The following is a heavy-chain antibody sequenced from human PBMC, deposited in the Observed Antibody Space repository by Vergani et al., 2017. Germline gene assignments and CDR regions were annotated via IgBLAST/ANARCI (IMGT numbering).Heavy chain of an antibody. J-gene: IGHJ3*02. D-gene: IGHD6-13*01. CDR1: GFTFSSYA. Sequence: EVQLVESGGGLVQPGGSLRLSCAASGFTFSSYAMHWVRPDPGKGLEYVSAISSNGGSTYYANSVKGRFTISRDNSKNTMYLQMNSLRAEDAAVYYCARDVDSSWSAFDIWGQGTMVTVSS. CDR2: ISSNGGST. V-gene: IGHV3-64*01. CDR3: ARDVDSSWSAFDI.